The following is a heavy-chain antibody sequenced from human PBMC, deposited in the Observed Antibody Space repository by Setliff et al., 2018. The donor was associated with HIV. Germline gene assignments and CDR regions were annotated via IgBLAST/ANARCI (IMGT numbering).Heavy chain of an antibody. Sequence: GASVKVSCKASGYTFTGYYMHWVRQAPGQGLEWMGWINPNNGGTNYAQKFQGRVTMTRDTSISTAYMELSRLRSDDTAVYYRARSTSPQLFYFDYWGQGTLVTVSS. CDR1: GYTFTGYY. J-gene: IGHJ4*02. CDR3: ARSTSPQLFYFDY. D-gene: IGHD2-2*01. V-gene: IGHV1-2*02. CDR2: INPNNGGT.